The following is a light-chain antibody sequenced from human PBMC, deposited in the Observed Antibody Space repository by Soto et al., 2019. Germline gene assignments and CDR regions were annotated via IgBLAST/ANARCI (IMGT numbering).Light chain of an antibody. CDR3: QSYYSSLSGSRV. CDR1: SSNIGAGYD. CDR2: GNS. J-gene: IGLJ1*01. V-gene: IGLV1-40*01. Sequence: QSVLTQPPSVSGAPGQRVTISCTGSSSNIGAGYDVHWYQQLPGTAPKLLIYGNSNRPSGVPDRFSGSKSGTSASLAITGLQAEDEADDYRQSYYSSLSGSRVFGTGTKLTVL.